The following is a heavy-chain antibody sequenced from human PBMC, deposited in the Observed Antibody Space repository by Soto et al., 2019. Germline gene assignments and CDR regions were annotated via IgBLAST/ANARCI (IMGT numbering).Heavy chain of an antibody. CDR2: INHSGST. D-gene: IGHD3-9*01. V-gene: IGHV4-34*01. CDR3: ARVQSVDFDWLFPYYYGMDV. CDR1: GGSFSGYY. Sequence: SETLSLTCAVYGGSFSGYYWSWIRQPPGKGLEWIGEINHSGSTNYNPSLKSRVTILVDTSKNQFSLKLSSVTAEDTAVYYCARVQSVDFDWLFPYYYGMDVRGQGTTVTVSS. J-gene: IGHJ6*02.